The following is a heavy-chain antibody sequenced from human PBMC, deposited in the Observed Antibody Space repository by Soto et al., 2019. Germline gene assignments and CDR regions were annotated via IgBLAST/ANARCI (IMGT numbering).Heavy chain of an antibody. CDR1: GDPLSLGGYY. CDR3: ARDGSSTANWLDP. V-gene: IGHV4-31*03. J-gene: IGHJ5*02. D-gene: IGHD2-2*01. CDR2: IYHTGTT. Sequence: HVQLQESGPGLVKPSQTLSLTCTVSGDPLSLGGYYWTWIRQHPGKGLEWIGYIYHTGTTYYNPSLKSRVSMSLDMFKNEFSLNLASVTAADTAVYYCARDGSSTANWLDPWGQGTRVTVSS.